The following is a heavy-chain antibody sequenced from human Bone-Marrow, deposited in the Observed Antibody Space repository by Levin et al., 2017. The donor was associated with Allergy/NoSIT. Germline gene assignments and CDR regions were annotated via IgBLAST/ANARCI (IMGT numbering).Heavy chain of an antibody. CDR3: TREKTGPRGGFDI. D-gene: IGHD1-1*01. CDR2: IKQDGSER. V-gene: IGHV3-7*05. J-gene: IGHJ3*02. Sequence: KGLEWVANIKQDGSERHYVDSVDGRFVMSRDNAKNSLYLQMNLLRVEDTGVYYCTREKTGPRGGFDIWGQGIMVIVSS.